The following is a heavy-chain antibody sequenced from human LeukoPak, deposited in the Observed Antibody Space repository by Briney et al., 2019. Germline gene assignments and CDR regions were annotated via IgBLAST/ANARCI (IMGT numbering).Heavy chain of an antibody. V-gene: IGHV3-30*18. J-gene: IGHJ4*02. CDR2: ISYDGSNK. CDR1: GFTFSSYG. D-gene: IGHD4-23*01. CDR3: AKDYGGNSNFDY. Sequence: GGSLRLSCAASGFTFSSYGMHWARQARGKGLEWVAVISYDGSNKYYADSVKGRFTISRDNSKNTLYLQMNSLRAEDTAVYYCAKDYGGNSNFDYWGQGALVAVSS.